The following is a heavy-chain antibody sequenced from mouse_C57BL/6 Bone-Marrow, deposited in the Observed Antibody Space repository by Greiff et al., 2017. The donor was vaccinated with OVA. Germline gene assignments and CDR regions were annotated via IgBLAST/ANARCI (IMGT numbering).Heavy chain of an antibody. J-gene: IGHJ2*01. CDR3: TRTTVVAGMDY. CDR2: IDPENGDT. CDR1: GFNIKDDY. D-gene: IGHD1-1*01. Sequence: VQLQQSGAELVRPGASVKLSCTASGFNIKDDYMHWVKQRPEQGLEWIGWIDPENGDTEYASKFQGKATITADTSSNTAYLQLSSLTSEAAAVYYCTRTTVVAGMDYWGQGTTLTVSS. V-gene: IGHV14-4*01.